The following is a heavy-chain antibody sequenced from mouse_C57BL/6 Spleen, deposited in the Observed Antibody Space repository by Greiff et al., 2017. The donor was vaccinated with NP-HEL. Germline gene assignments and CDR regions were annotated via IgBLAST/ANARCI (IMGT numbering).Heavy chain of an antibody. V-gene: IGHV1-55*01. CDR3: ARERIYYYGSKDY. Sequence: VQLQQPGAELVKPGASVKMSCKASGYTFTSYWITWVKQRPGQGLEWIGDIYPGSGSTNYNEKFKSKATLTVDTSSSTAYMQLSSLTSEDSAVYYCARERIYYYGSKDYWGQGTTLTVSS. D-gene: IGHD1-1*01. CDR1: GYTFTSYW. CDR2: IYPGSGST. J-gene: IGHJ2*01.